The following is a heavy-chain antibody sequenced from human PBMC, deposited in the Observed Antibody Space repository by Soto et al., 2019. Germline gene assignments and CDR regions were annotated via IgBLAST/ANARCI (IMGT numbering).Heavy chain of an antibody. D-gene: IGHD3-16*01. CDR3: VRGWCNEVWGYYFDY. V-gene: IGHV3-7*01. J-gene: IGHJ4*02. Sequence: PGGSLRLSCAASGFTFSSYWMTWVRQAPGKGLEWVANINQDASGKYYADSVRGRFTFSRDNAENSLYLQMNSLRVEDTAVYYCVRGWCNEVWGYYFDYWGQGTLVTVSS. CDR1: GFTFSSYW. CDR2: INQDASGK.